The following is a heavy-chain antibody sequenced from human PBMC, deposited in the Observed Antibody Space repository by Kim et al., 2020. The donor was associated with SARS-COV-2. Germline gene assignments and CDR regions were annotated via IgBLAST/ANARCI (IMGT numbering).Heavy chain of an antibody. J-gene: IGHJ6*02. D-gene: IGHD3-22*01. Sequence: ASVKVSCKASGYTFTSYGISWVRQAPGQGLEWMGWISAYNGNTNYAQKLQGRVTMTTDTSTSTAYMELRSLRSDDTAVYYCARGGPYYYDSSGYPNPYYYYGMDVWGQGTTVTVSS. CDR1: GYTFTSYG. CDR2: ISAYNGNT. CDR3: ARGGPYYYDSSGYPNPYYYYGMDV. V-gene: IGHV1-18*04.